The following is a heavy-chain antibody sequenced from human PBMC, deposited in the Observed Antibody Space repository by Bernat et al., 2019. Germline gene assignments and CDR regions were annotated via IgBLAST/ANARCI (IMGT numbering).Heavy chain of an antibody. CDR2: ISGSGGST. D-gene: IGHD6-19*01. CDR3: AKVGPQQWLVKPHYEY. Sequence: EVQLLESGGGLVQPGGSLRLSCAASGFTFSSYAMSWVRQAPGKGLEWVSAISGSGGSTYYADSVKGRFTISRDNSKNTLYLQMNSLRAEDTAVYYGAKVGPQQWLVKPHYEYWGQGTLVTVSS. CDR1: GFTFSSYA. J-gene: IGHJ4*02. V-gene: IGHV3-23*01.